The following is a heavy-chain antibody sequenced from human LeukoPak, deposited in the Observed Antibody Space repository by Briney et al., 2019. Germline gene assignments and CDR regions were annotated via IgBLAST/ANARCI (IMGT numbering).Heavy chain of an antibody. D-gene: IGHD4-23*01. CDR3: ARVTRRYYYYMDV. V-gene: IGHV1-69*05. Sequence: SVKVSCKASGGTFSSYAISWVRQAPGQGLECMGGIIPIFGTANYAQKFQGRVTITTDESTSTAYMELSSLRSEDTAVYYCARVTRRYYYYMDVWGKGTTVTVSS. CDR1: GGTFSSYA. CDR2: IIPIFGTA. J-gene: IGHJ6*03.